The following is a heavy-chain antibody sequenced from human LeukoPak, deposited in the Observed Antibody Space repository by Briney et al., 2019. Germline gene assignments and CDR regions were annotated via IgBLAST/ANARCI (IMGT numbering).Heavy chain of an antibody. CDR3: TRRPDCSGGTCFVDY. CDR1: GFIFSDHY. D-gene: IGHD2-15*01. J-gene: IGHJ4*01. CDR2: SSNKANSYTT. V-gene: IGHV3-72*01. Sequence: GGSLRLSCAASGFIFSDHYMDWVRQAPGKGLEWVARSSNKANSYTTRYAASVKGRFTISRDDSTESLLLQMSSLKTEDTAVYYCTRRPDCSGGTCFVDYWGHGTLVTVSS.